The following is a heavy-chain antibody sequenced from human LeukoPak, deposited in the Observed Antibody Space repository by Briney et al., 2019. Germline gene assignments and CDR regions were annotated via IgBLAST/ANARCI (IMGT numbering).Heavy chain of an antibody. J-gene: IGHJ4*02. CDR1: GFTFSSYA. Sequence: GGSLRLSCAASGFTFSSYAMSWVRQAPGKGLEWVSAISGSGGSTYYADSVKGRFTISRDNSKNTLYLQMNSLRAEDTAVYYCGKDSGMIVGFDYWGQGTLVTVSS. CDR3: GKDSGMIVGFDY. CDR2: ISGSGGST. D-gene: IGHD3-22*01. V-gene: IGHV3-23*01.